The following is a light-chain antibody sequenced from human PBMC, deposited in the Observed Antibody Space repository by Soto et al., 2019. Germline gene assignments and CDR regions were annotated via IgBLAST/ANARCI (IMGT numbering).Light chain of an antibody. CDR2: DAS. J-gene: IGKJ4*01. CDR3: QQYKTSRLT. Sequence: DNQMTQSPSTLSASVGDRVTITCRASQSIGTWLAWYQQKPGKAPKLLMYDASSLESGVSSRFSGSGSGTEFTLIISSLQPDDFATYYCQQYKTSRLTFGGGTKVDIK. CDR1: QSIGTW. V-gene: IGKV1-5*01.